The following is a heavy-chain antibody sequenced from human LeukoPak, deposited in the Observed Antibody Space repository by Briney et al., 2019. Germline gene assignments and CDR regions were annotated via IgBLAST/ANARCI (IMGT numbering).Heavy chain of an antibody. CDR1: GGSISSYY. CDR2: IYYSRST. J-gene: IGHJ3*02. CDR3: ARDRREYYYDSSGSPDAFDI. D-gene: IGHD3-22*01. V-gene: IGHV4-59*12. Sequence: SETLSLTCTVSGGSISSYYWSWIRQPPGKGLEWIGTIYYSRSTYYNPSLKSRVTMSVDTSKNQFSLKLSSVTAADTAVYYCARDRREYYYDSSGSPDAFDIWGQGTMVTVSS.